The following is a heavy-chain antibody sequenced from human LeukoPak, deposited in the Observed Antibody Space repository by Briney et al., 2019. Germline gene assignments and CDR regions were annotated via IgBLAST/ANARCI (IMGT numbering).Heavy chain of an antibody. CDR1: GYSFTTYW. Sequence: GESLKISCKGSGYSFTTYWIGWVRQMPGKGLEWMGIIYPGDSDTRYSPSFQGQFTISVDKSISTAYLQWSSLKASDTAMYYCARARSCGGGSCYAEYWGQGTLVTVSS. CDR2: IYPGDSDT. J-gene: IGHJ4*02. CDR3: ARARSCGGGSCYAEY. D-gene: IGHD2-15*01. V-gene: IGHV5-51*01.